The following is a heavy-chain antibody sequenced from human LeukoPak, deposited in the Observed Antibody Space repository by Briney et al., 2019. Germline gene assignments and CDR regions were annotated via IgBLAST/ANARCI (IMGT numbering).Heavy chain of an antibody. CDR1: GYTFTGYY. CDR2: INPNSGGT. J-gene: IGHJ4*02. V-gene: IGHV1-2*02. Sequence: VSVKVTCKASGYTFTGYYMHWVRQAPGQGLAWMGWINPNSGGTNYAQKFQGRVTMTRDTSISTAYMELSRLRSDDTAVYYCARDRRYCSSTSCQPYYFDYWGQGTLVTVSS. CDR3: ARDRRYCSSTSCQPYYFDY. D-gene: IGHD2-2*01.